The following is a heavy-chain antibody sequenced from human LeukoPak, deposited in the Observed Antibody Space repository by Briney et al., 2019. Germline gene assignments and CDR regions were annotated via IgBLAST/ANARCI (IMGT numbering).Heavy chain of an antibody. CDR3: ARSPSGYRFDY. CDR2: ISNSGST. J-gene: IGHJ4*02. D-gene: IGHD3-22*01. V-gene: IGHV4-61*01. Sequence: SETLSLTCTVSGASVTSGTYFWTWLRQPPGKGLDWIGFISNSGSTNYNPSLKSRVTISRDTSKNRFSLNLNSVTAADTAVYFCARSPSGYRFDYWGQGALVTVSS. CDR1: GASVTSGTYF.